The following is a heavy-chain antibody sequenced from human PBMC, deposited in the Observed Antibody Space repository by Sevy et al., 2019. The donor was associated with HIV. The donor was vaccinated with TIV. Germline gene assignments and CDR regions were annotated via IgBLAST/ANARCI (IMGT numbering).Heavy chain of an antibody. Sequence: GGSLRLSCAASGFNLINYGMSWVRQAPGKGLEWVSVISGSGDATNYAHSVKGRFVISRDNSKNTMYLQLNSLRAEDTAVYYCAKDIRVALVVPSPGYGMDVWGHGTSVTVSS. D-gene: IGHD2-15*01. CDR3: AKDIRVALVVPSPGYGMDV. J-gene: IGHJ6*02. CDR1: GFNLINYG. V-gene: IGHV3-23*01. CDR2: ISGSGDAT.